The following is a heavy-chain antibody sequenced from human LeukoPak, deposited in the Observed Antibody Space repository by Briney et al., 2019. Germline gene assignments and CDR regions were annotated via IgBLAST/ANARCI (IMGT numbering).Heavy chain of an antibody. Sequence: GGSLRLSCAASGFTFSSYSMNWVRQAPGKGLEWVSYITSSSSIIYYSDSVKGRFTISRDDAKNSLYLQMNSLRAEDTAVYYCAREYGQGLYYDFWRRDFDYWGQGTLVTVSS. J-gene: IGHJ4*02. CDR3: AREYGQGLYYDFWRRDFDY. CDR2: ITSSSSII. D-gene: IGHD3-3*01. CDR1: GFTFSSYS. V-gene: IGHV3-48*01.